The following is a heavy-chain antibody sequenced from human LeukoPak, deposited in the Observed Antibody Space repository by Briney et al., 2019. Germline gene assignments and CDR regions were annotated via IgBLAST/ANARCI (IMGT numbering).Heavy chain of an antibody. CDR1: GGSISSYY. CDR3: ARAEDYGDYYFGY. Sequence: SETLSLTCTVSGGSISSYYWSWIRQPPGKGLEWIGYIYYSGSTNYNPSLKSRVTISVDTSKNQFSLKLSSVTAADTAVYYCARAEDYGDYYFGYWGQGTLVTVSS. J-gene: IGHJ4*02. V-gene: IGHV4-59*01. CDR2: IYYSGST. D-gene: IGHD4-17*01.